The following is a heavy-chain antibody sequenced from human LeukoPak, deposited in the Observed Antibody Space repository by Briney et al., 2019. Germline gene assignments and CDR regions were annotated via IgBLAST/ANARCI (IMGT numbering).Heavy chain of an antibody. Sequence: GGSLRLSCAASGFTFSSYAMHWVRQAPGKGLEWVAVISYDGSNKYYADSVKGRFTISRDNSKNTLYLQMNSLRAEDTAVYYCVREEYYYDSSGCYYNWFDPWGQGTLVTVSS. CDR1: GFTFSSYA. V-gene: IGHV3-30-3*01. CDR3: VREEYYYDSSGCYYNWFDP. CDR2: ISYDGSNK. J-gene: IGHJ5*02. D-gene: IGHD3-22*01.